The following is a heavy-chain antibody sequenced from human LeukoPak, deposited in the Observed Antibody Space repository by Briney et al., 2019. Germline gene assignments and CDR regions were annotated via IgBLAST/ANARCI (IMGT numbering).Heavy chain of an antibody. V-gene: IGHV1-18*01. D-gene: IGHD4-23*01. J-gene: IGHJ4*02. Sequence: ASVKVSCKASGYTFTNYGISWVRQAPGQGLEWMGWISTYNGNTNYAQKLQGRVTMTTDTSTSTAYMELRSLRSDDTAVYYCARIRTTVVTRRAPFDYWGQGTLVTVSS. CDR2: ISTYNGNT. CDR1: GYTFTNYG. CDR3: ARIRTTVVTRRAPFDY.